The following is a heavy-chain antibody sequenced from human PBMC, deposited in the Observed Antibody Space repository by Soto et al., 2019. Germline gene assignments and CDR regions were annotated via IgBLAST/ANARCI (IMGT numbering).Heavy chain of an antibody. V-gene: IGHV4-31*03. Sequence: SETLSLTCTVSGGSISSANYYWSWIRQHPGKGLEWIGYIYYTGSTYYNPSLKSRVTISVDTFKNQFSLKLSSVTAADTAVYYCARAPMIVKWAYWVQGALVTVSS. CDR1: GGSISSANYY. CDR2: IYYTGST. CDR3: ARAPMIVKWAY. J-gene: IGHJ4*02. D-gene: IGHD3-22*01.